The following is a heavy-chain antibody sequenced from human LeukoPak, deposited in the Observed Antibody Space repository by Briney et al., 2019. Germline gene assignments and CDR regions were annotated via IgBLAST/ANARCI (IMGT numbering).Heavy chain of an antibody. J-gene: IGHJ4*02. CDR2: ISISGSKT. Sequence: PGGSLRLSCAASEFDFSRHAMTWVRQAPGKGLEWVSAISISGSKTYYADSVKGRFTISRDNSKNTLYLQMNSLRADDTAVYYCARKVYHRFDYWGQGTLVTVSS. CDR1: EFDFSRHA. V-gene: IGHV3-23*01. D-gene: IGHD2-2*01. CDR3: ARKVYHRFDY.